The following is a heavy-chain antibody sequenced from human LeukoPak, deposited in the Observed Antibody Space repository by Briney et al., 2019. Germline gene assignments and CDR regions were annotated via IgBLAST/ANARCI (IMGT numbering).Heavy chain of an antibody. CDR3: ASLSKFYYESRGFFDY. CDR2: FSYSGST. J-gene: IGHJ4*02. Sequence: PSETLSLTCSVSGGSISGGSYYWGWIRQPPGKGLEYIGSFSYSGSTHYNPSLKSRVTMSGDTSKNQFSLKLSSVTAADTAVYYCASLSKFYYESRGFFDYWGQGTLVTVSS. D-gene: IGHD3-22*01. V-gene: IGHV4-39*01. CDR1: GGSISGGSYY.